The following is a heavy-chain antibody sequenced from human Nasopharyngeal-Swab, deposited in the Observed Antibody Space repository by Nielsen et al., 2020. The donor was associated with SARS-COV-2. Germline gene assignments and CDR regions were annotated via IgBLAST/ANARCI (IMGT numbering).Heavy chain of an antibody. J-gene: IGHJ6*03. Sequence: WVRQAPGQRLEWMGWINAGNGNTKYSQKFQGRVTITRDTSAGTAYMELSSLRSEDTAVYYCARAGEAYYYYYYMDVWGKGTTVTVSS. V-gene: IGHV1-3*01. D-gene: IGHD1-1*01. CDR2: INAGNGNT. CDR3: ARAGEAYYYYYYMDV.